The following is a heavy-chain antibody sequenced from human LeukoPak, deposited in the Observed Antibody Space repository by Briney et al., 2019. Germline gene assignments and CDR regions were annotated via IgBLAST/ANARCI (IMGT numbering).Heavy chain of an antibody. D-gene: IGHD1-14*01. CDR3: ARSNQADDY. J-gene: IGHJ4*02. V-gene: IGHV3-74*01. CDR2: INPGGSST. Sequence: GRSLRLSCAASGFTFSSYWMHWVRHVPGKWLVSVSRINPGGSSTAYADSVKGRFTISRANAENTLYLQMDSLRAEDTAVYYCARSNQADDYWGQGTLVTVSS. CDR1: GFTFSSYW.